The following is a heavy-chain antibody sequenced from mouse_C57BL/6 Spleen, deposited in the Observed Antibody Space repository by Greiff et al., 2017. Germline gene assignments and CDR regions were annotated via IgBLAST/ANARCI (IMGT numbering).Heavy chain of an antibody. CDR2: IYPGGGYT. CDR3: ARGGVYYDYYWYFDV. V-gene: IGHV1-63*01. D-gene: IGHD2-4*01. J-gene: IGHJ1*03. CDR1: GYTFTNYW. Sequence: QVQLKESGAELVRPGTSVKMSCKASGYTFTNYWIGWAKQRPGHGLEWIGDIYPGGGYTNYNEKFKGKATLTADKSSSTAYMQFSSLTSEDSAIYYCARGGVYYDYYWYFDVWGTGTTVTVSS.